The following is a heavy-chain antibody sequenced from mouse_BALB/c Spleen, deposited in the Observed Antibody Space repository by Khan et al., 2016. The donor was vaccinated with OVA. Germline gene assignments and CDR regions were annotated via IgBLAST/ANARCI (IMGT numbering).Heavy chain of an antibody. D-gene: IGHD2-10*02. CDR1: GYSITSDYA. CDR3: ARVYGGDFDY. CDR2: ISYSGNT. Sequence: EVKLLESGPGLVKPSQSLSLTCTVTGYSITSDYAWTWIRQFPENQLEWMGFISYSGNTNSNPSLKSRISITRYTSKNQFFLQLNSVTTEDTATYYCARVYGGDFDYWGQGTTLTVSS. V-gene: IGHV3-2*02. J-gene: IGHJ2*01.